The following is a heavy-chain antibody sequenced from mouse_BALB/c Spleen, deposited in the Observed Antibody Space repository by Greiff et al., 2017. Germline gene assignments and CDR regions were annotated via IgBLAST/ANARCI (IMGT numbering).Heavy chain of an antibody. D-gene: IGHD2-5*01. CDR2: IWSGGST. Sequence: VQGVESGPGLVQPSQSLSITCTVSGFSLTSYGVHWVRQSPGKGLEWLGVIWSGGSTDYNAAFISRLSISKDNSKSQVFFKMNSLQADDTAIYYCARKYYRHYDGAMDYWGQGTSVTVSS. CDR3: ARKYYRHYDGAMDY. J-gene: IGHJ4*01. CDR1: GFSLTSYG. V-gene: IGHV2-4-1*01.